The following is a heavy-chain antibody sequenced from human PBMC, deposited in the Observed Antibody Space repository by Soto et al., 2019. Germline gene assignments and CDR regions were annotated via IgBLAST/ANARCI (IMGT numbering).Heavy chain of an antibody. Sequence: TLFLTCTVSGASISYGGFSWSWIRQSPGKGLEWIGYISHLENTYLHPSFKSRLTMSIDRTRNQFSLKLSSVTAADMAVYYCARGGGYDSFDYWGQGVLVTVSS. CDR1: GASISYGGFS. V-gene: IGHV4-30-2*06. CDR2: ISHLENT. D-gene: IGHD5-12*01. CDR3: ARGGGYDSFDY. J-gene: IGHJ4*02.